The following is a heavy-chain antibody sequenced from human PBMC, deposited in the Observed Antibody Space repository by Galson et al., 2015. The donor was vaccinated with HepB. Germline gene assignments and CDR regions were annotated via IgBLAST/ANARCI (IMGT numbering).Heavy chain of an antibody. CDR1: GFTFSDYY. D-gene: IGHD2-15*01. Sequence: SLRLSCAASGFTFSDYYMNWVRQAPGQGLEWISYMSNSASPRRYAESVKGRFTISRDDAKNSLYLRMHDLRAEDTAVYYCARYSSFGGSSWRYFDLWGRGTLVTVSS. CDR2: MSNSASPR. CDR3: ARYSSFGGSSWRYFDL. J-gene: IGHJ2*01. V-gene: IGHV3-11*01.